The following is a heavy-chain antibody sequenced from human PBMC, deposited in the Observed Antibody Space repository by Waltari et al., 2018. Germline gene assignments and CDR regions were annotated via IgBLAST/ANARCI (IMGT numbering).Heavy chain of an antibody. D-gene: IGHD2-8*01. V-gene: IGHV3-7*02. CDR2: IKEDGSEK. CDR3: ATMGVGRFDY. J-gene: IGHJ4*02. CDR1: GLTFSRSW. Sequence: EVQLVESGGGLVQPGGSLRLACAPSGLTFSRSWMCWVGHAPGKGLEWVAKIKEDGSEKDYVDSVKGRFTISRDNAKNSLYLQMDSLRAEDTAVYYCATMGVGRFDYWGQGTLVTVSS.